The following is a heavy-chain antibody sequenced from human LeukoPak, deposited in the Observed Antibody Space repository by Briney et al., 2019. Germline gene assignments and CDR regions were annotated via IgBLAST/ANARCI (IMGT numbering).Heavy chain of an antibody. CDR3: ATQATTGWHFS. J-gene: IGHJ5*02. Sequence: ASVKVSCKASGYTFTGYYMHWVRQAHGQGPEWMGWINPNSGGTNYAQKFQGRVTMTRDTPLSTVYMELSRLRSDDTAVYYCATQATTGWHFSWGQGTLITVSS. CDR2: INPNSGGT. V-gene: IGHV1-2*02. CDR1: GYTFTGYY. D-gene: IGHD6-19*01.